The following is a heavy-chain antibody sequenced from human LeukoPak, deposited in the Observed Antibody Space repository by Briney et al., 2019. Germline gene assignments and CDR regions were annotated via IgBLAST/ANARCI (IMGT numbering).Heavy chain of an antibody. CDR3: ARDSYYYGSGSLSLDY. D-gene: IGHD3-10*01. V-gene: IGHV4-4*07. CDR1: GGSISSYY. J-gene: IGHJ4*02. Sequence: SGTLSLTCTVSGGSISSYYWSWIRQPAGKGLEWIGRIYTSGSTNYNPSLKSRVTMSVDTSKNQFSLKLSSVTAADTAVYYCARDSYYYGSGSLSLDYWGQGTLVTVSS. CDR2: IYTSGST.